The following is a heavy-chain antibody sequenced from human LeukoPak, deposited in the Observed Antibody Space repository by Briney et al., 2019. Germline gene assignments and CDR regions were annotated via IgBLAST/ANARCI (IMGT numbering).Heavy chain of an antibody. CDR1: GGSISSNY. V-gene: IGHV4-4*07. CDR3: ARDWGANAFDI. J-gene: IGHJ3*02. CDR2: IYTTGYT. Sequence: SETLSLTCTVSGGSISSNYWSWIRQPAGKGLEWIGRIYTTGYTNYNPSLKSRVTMSVDTSKNQFSPKLSSVTAADTAVYYCARDWGANAFDIWGQGTMVAVSS. D-gene: IGHD1-26*01.